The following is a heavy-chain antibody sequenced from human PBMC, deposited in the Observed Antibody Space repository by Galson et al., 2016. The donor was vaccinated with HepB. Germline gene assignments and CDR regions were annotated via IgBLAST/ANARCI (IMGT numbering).Heavy chain of an antibody. D-gene: IGHD2-2*02. Sequence: SLRLSCAASGFTFSTYAMHWVRQAPGKGLEWVALISYDGSNKYYADSVKGRFTISRDNSKDTLYLQMNSLRAEDTDVYYCARVGYKGMDVWGKGTTVTVSS. J-gene: IGHJ6*04. CDR2: ISYDGSNK. V-gene: IGHV3-30-3*01. CDR1: GFTFSTYA. CDR3: ARVGYKGMDV.